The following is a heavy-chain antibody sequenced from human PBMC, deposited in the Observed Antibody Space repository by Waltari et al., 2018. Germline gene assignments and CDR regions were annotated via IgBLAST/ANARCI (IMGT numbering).Heavy chain of an antibody. CDR3: ARADTAMLYFDY. V-gene: IGHV4-34*01. D-gene: IGHD5-18*01. CDR2: INHSGST. CDR1: GGSFSGYY. J-gene: IGHJ4*02. Sequence: QVQLQQWGAGLLKPSETLSLTCAVYGGSFSGYYWSWIRQPPGKGLEWIGEINHSGSTYYNPSLKSRVTISVDTSKNQFSLKLSSVTAADTAVYYCARADTAMLYFDYWGQGTLVTVSS.